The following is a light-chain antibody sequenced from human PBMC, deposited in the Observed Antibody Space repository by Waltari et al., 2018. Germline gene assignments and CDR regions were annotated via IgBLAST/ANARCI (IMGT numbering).Light chain of an antibody. CDR3: QQYNSPRT. J-gene: IGKJ1*01. CDR1: QSISSW. Sequence: DIQMTQSPSTLSASVGDRVTITCRASQSISSWLAWYQQKPGKAPKLLIYDASSLESGGPSRFSGSGSGTEFTLTISSLQPDDFATYYCQQYNSPRTFGQGTKVEIK. V-gene: IGKV1-5*01. CDR2: DAS.